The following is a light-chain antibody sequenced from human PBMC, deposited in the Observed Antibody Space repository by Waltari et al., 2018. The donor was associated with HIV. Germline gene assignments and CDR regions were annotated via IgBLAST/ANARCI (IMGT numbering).Light chain of an antibody. CDR2: GAS. J-gene: IGKJ5*01. CDR3: QQYGSSRRGT. Sequence: EIVLTQSPGTLSLSPGERATLSCRASQSVSSSYLAWYQQKPGQAPRLLIYGASSRATGIPDRFSGSGSGTDFTLTISRLEPEDFAVYYFQQYGSSRRGTFGQGTRLEIK. V-gene: IGKV3-20*01. CDR1: QSVSSSY.